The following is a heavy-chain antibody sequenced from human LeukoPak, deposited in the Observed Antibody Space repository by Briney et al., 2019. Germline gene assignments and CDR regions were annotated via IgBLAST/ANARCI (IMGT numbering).Heavy chain of an antibody. CDR1: GFTFSSYG. Sequence: GRSLRLSCAASGFTFSSYGMHWVRQAPGKGLDWLAVISYDGSNKYYADSVKGRFTISRDNSKNTLFLQMNSLRAEDTAVYYCAKGSNRGVATIDYWGQGTLVTVSS. D-gene: IGHD5-12*01. J-gene: IGHJ4*02. V-gene: IGHV3-30*18. CDR2: ISYDGSNK. CDR3: AKGSNRGVATIDY.